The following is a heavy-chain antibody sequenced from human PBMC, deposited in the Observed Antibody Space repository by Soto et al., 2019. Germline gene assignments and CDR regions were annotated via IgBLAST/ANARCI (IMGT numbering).Heavy chain of an antibody. J-gene: IGHJ3*02. V-gene: IGHV4-61*01. CDR2: IYYSGST. Sequence: SETLSLTCTVSGGSVSSGSYYWSWIRQPPGKGLEWIGYIYYSGSTNYNPSLKSRVTISVDTSKNQFSLKLSSVTAADTAVYYCARELLITFGGVIDTGAFDIWGQGTMVTVSS. D-gene: IGHD3-16*02. CDR3: ARELLITFGGVIDTGAFDI. CDR1: GGSVSSGSYY.